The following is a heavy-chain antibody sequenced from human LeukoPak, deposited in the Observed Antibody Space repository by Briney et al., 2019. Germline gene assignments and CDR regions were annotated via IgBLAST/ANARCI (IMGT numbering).Heavy chain of an antibody. CDR3: ASGSLAAAEPY. CDR1: GGTFSSYA. D-gene: IGHD6-13*01. V-gene: IGHV1-69*04. CDR2: IIPILGIA. Sequence: ASVKVSCKASGGTFSSYAISWVRQAPGQGLEWMGRIIPILGIANYAQKFQGRVTITADKSTSAAYMELSSLRSEDTAVYYCASGSLAAAEPYWGQGTLVTVSS. J-gene: IGHJ4*02.